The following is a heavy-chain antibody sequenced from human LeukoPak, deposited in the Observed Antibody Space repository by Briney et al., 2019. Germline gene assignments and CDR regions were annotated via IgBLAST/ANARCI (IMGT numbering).Heavy chain of an antibody. CDR3: AKERHGYSYGSLFQH. Sequence: ASVTVSCKASGYTCTGYYMHWVRQAPGQGLEWMGWINPNSGGTNYAQKFQGRVTMTRDTSISTAYKELSRLRSDDTAVYYCAKERHGYSYGSLFQHWGQGTLVTVSS. D-gene: IGHD5-18*01. CDR2: INPNSGGT. J-gene: IGHJ1*01. CDR1: GYTCTGYY. V-gene: IGHV1-2*02.